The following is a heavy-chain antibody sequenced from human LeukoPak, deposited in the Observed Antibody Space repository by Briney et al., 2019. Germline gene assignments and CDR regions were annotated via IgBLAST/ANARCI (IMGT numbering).Heavy chain of an antibody. D-gene: IGHD3-3*01. J-gene: IGHJ3*02. Sequence: SETLSLTCTVSGASISSYYWSWIRQPPGKGLEWIGYIYYSGSTNYNPSLKSRVTISVDTSKNQFSLRLSSVTAADTAVYYCAKAYYDFWSGYYHDAFDIWGQGTMVTVSS. CDR3: AKAYYDFWSGYYHDAFDI. CDR1: GASISSYY. V-gene: IGHV4-59*08. CDR2: IYYSGST.